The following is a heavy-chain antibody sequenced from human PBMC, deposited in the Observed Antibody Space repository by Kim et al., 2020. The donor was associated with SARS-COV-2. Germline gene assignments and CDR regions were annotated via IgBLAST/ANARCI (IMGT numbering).Heavy chain of an antibody. CDR2: IRSGRDGATT. V-gene: IGHV3-49*04. CDR1: GFTFSNYA. Sequence: GGSLRLSCTASGFTFSNYAMSWVRQAPGKGLEWVACIRSGRDGATTEYAAPVKGRFTISRDDSKSTVYLHMNSLKNEDTAIYSCTRDARNRSQDYRG. J-gene: IGHJ4*01. CDR3: TRDARNRSQDY.